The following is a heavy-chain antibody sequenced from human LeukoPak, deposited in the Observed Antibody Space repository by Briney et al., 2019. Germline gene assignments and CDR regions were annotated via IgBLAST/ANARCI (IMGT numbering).Heavy chain of an antibody. V-gene: IGHV3-43*01. CDR1: GFTFDDYT. CDR3: AKDLRGWYPH. CDR2: ISWDGGST. J-gene: IGHJ4*02. Sequence: GGSLRLSCAASGFTFDDYTMHWVRQAPRKGLGWVSLISWDGGSTYYADSVKGRFTISRDNSKNSLYLQMNSLRTEDTALYYCAKDLRGWYPHWGQGTLVTVSS. D-gene: IGHD6-19*01.